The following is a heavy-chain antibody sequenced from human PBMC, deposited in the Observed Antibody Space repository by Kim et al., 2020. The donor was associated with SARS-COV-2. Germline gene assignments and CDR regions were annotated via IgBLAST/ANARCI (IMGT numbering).Heavy chain of an antibody. Sequence: SVKVSCKASGGTFSSYAISWVRQAPGQGLEWMGGIIPIFGTANYAQKFQGRVTITADESTSTAYMELSSLRSEDTAVYYCAREGRRNRDKTAASGWYLDYYYYGMDVWGQGTTVTVSS. CDR1: GGTFSSYA. V-gene: IGHV1-69*13. D-gene: IGHD6-19*01. CDR3: AREGRRNRDKTAASGWYLDYYYYGMDV. J-gene: IGHJ6*02. CDR2: IIPIFGTA.